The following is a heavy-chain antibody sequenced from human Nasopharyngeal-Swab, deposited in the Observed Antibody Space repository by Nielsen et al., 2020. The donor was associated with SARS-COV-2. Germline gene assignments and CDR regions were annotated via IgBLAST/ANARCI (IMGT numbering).Heavy chain of an antibody. D-gene: IGHD6-13*01. Sequence: SGPTLVKPTQTLTLTCTFSGFSLSTSGVGVGWIRQPPGKALEWLALIYWDDDKRYSTSLKTRLTISKDTSKNQVVLTMTNMDPVDTATYYCARAHSCWYEDYWGQGTLVTVSS. J-gene: IGHJ4*02. V-gene: IGHV2-5*02. CDR3: ARAHSCWYEDY. CDR2: IYWDDDK. CDR1: GFSLSTSGVG.